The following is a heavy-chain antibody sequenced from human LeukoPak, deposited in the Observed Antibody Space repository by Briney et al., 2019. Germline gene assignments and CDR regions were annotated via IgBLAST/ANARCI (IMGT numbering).Heavy chain of an antibody. CDR3: ARGTVSAPDY. CDR2: IYSGGST. CDR1: GFTVSSNY. D-gene: IGHD4-17*01. Sequence: GGSSRLSCAASGFTVSSNYLSWVRQAPGKGLEWVSVIYSGGSTYYADSVKGRLTISRDNSKNMLYLQMNSLRAEDTAVYSCARGTVSAPDYWGQETLVTVSS. V-gene: IGHV3-53*01. J-gene: IGHJ4*02.